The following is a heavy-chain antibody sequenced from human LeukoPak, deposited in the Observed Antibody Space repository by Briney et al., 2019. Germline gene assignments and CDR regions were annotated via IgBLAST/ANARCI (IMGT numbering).Heavy chain of an antibody. CDR3: ARGDYDSSGYLYYFDP. CDR2: FSYGGNT. CDR1: GVSITGGGYY. Sequence: PSETLSLTCTVSGVSITGGGYYWTWIRQHPEKGLEWIGYFSYGGNTYYNPSLKSRVTISVDTATNRFSLKVRSVTAADTAVYYCARGDYDSSGYLYYFDPWGQGTPVTVSS. J-gene: IGHJ4*02. D-gene: IGHD3-22*01. V-gene: IGHV4-31*03.